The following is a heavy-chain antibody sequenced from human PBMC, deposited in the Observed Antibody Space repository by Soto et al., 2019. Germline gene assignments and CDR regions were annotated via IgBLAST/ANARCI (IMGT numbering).Heavy chain of an antibody. Sequence: SETLSLTCTVSGGSISGSSYYWGWIRQPPGKGLEWIGSIHYTETTYYNPSLKSRVTISVDTSKNQFSLKLSSVTAADTAVYYCARVPGPWGQGTLVTVSS. CDR1: GGSISGSSYY. CDR3: ARVPGP. J-gene: IGHJ5*02. CDR2: IHYTETT. V-gene: IGHV4-39*07.